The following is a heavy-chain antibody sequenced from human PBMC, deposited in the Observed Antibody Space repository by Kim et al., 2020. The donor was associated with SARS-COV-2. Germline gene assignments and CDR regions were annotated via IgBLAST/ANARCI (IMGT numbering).Heavy chain of an antibody. V-gene: IGHV5-51*01. CDR1: GYSFTSYW. CDR2: IYPGDSDT. Sequence: GESLKISCKGSGYSFTSYWIGWVRQMPGKGLEWMGIIYPGDSDTRYSPSFQGQVTISADKSISTAYLQWSSLKASDTAMYYCAREYGSGSYYYYYGMDVWGQGTTVTVSS. J-gene: IGHJ6*02. CDR3: AREYGSGSYYYYYGMDV. D-gene: IGHD3-10*01.